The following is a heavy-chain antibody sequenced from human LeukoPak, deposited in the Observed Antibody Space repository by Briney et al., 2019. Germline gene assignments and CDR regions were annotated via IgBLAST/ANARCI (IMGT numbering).Heavy chain of an antibody. CDR1: GFTFSSYA. D-gene: IGHD3-22*01. J-gene: IGHJ4*02. CDR3: AREACPYRLCYYDSSGYSLNYCFDY. V-gene: IGHV3-30-3*01. Sequence: GGSLRLSCAASGFTFSSYAMHWVRQAPGKGLEWVAVISYDGSNKYYADSVKGRFTISRDNSKSTLYLQMNSLRAEDTAVYYCAREACPYRLCYYDSSGYSLNYCFDYWGQGTLVTVSS. CDR2: ISYDGSNK.